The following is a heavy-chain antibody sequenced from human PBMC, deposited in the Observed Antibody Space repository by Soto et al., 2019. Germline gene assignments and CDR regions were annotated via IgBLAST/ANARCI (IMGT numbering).Heavy chain of an antibody. J-gene: IGHJ4*02. CDR2: IYYSGST. V-gene: IGHV4-59*01. CDR3: ARFRAAAGYYFDY. D-gene: IGHD6-13*01. Sequence: SETLSLTCTVSGGYISSYYLSWIRTPPGKGLEWIGYIYYSGSTNYNPSLKSRVTISVDTSKNQFSLKLSSVTAADTAVYYCARFRAAAGYYFDYWGQGTLVTVSS. CDR1: GGYISSYY.